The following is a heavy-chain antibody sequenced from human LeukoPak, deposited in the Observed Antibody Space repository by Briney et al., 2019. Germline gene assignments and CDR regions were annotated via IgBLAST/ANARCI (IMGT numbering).Heavy chain of an antibody. CDR2: ISAYNGNT. CDR3: ARDRAYDILTGYYYGMDV. Sequence: ASVKVSCKASGYTFTSYGISWVRQAPGQGLEWMGWISAYNGNTNYAQKLQGRVTMTTGTSTSTAYMELRSLRSDDTAVYYCARDRAYDILTGYYYGMDVWGQGTTVTVSS. CDR1: GYTFTSYG. V-gene: IGHV1-18*01. D-gene: IGHD3-9*01. J-gene: IGHJ6*02.